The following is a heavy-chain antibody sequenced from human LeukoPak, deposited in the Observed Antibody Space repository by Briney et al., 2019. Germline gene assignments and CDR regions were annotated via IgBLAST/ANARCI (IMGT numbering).Heavy chain of an antibody. Sequence: SETLSLTCTVSGGSISSSGYYWGWIRQPPGMGPEWIGSIYYGGNTYYNPSLKSRLTISVDTSKDLFSLKLSSVTAADTAVYYCARHRSSSRGGSGFSQGQFDYWGQGTLVTVSS. V-gene: IGHV4-39*01. J-gene: IGHJ4*02. D-gene: IGHD3-22*01. CDR1: GGSISSSGYY. CDR2: IYYGGNT. CDR3: ARHRSSSRGGSGFSQGQFDY.